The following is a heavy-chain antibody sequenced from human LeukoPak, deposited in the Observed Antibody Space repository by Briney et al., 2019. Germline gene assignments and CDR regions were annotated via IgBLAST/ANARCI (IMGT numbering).Heavy chain of an antibody. J-gene: IGHJ3*02. CDR1: GGSFSSHY. Sequence: SETLSLTCAVYGGSFSSHYWSWIRQPPGKGLEWIGYIYYSGSTNYNPSLKSRVTMSVDTSKNQFSLKLSSVTAADTAVYYCASVYYDSSGGAFDIWGQGTMVTVSS. V-gene: IGHV4-59*11. CDR3: ASVYYDSSGGAFDI. CDR2: IYYSGST. D-gene: IGHD3-22*01.